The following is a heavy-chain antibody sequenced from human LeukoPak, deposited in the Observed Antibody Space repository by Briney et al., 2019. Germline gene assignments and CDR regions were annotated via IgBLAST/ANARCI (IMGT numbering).Heavy chain of an antibody. CDR2: IRGSGDST. J-gene: IGHJ5*02. D-gene: IGHD4-17*01. Sequence: GGSLRLSCAASGFTFSNYAMSWVRQAPEKGLEWVSVIRGSGDSTYYADSVKGRFTISRDNSKNTLYLQMDSLRAEDTAVYYCATTTVTTKFDPWGQGTLVTVSS. CDR1: GFTFSNYA. V-gene: IGHV3-23*01. CDR3: ATTTVTTKFDP.